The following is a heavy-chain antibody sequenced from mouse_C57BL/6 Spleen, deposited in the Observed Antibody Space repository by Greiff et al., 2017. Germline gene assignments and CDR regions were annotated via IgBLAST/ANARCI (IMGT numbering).Heavy chain of an antibody. CDR2: IDPSDSDT. V-gene: IGHV1-52*01. D-gene: IGHD1-1*01. Sequence: QVQLQQSGAELVRPGSSVKLSCKASGYTFTSYWMHWVKQRPIQGLEWIGNIDPSDSDTHYNQKFKDKATLTVDKSSSTAYMQLSSLTSEDSAVYYCARSPTVDYCALDYWGQGTSVTVSS. CDR1: GYTFTSYW. CDR3: ARSPTVDYCALDY. J-gene: IGHJ4*01.